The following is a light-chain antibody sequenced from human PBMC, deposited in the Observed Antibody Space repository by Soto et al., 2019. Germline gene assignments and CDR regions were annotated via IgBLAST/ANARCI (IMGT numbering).Light chain of an antibody. J-gene: IGLJ2*01. CDR2: DVS. CDR3: CSYAGSYTLV. CDR1: SSDVGGYNY. Sequence: QSALTQPRSVSGSPGQSVTISCTGTSSDVGGYNYVSWYQQHPGKAPKLMIYDVSKRLSGVPDRFSGSKSGNTASLTSSGLQAEDEADYYCCSYAGSYTLVFGGRTKLTVL. V-gene: IGLV2-11*01.